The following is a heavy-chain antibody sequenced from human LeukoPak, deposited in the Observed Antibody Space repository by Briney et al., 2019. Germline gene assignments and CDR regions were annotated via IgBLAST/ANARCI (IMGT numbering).Heavy chain of an antibody. CDR1: GFTFSSYA. CDR3: VMAGLGSGTYYYFDY. V-gene: IGHV3-30-3*01. D-gene: IGHD1-26*01. Sequence: GGSLRLSCEASGFTFSSYAMHWVRQAPGKGLEWVAGISYDGSNKYYADSVKGRFTISRDNSKNTLFLQMSSLRAEDTAVYYCVMAGLGSGTYYYFDYWGQGTLVTVSS. J-gene: IGHJ4*02. CDR2: ISYDGSNK.